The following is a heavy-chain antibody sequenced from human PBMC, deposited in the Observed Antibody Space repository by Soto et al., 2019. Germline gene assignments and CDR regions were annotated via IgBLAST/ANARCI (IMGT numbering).Heavy chain of an antibody. CDR1: GYSITSGFY. V-gene: IGHV4-38-2*01. J-gene: IGHJ4*02. Sequence: SETLSLTCGVSGYSITSGFYWGWVRQSPGKGLEWIGSISYSAKTFYNPSLASRLSIAVDTSMNQFSLRLTSVTAADTALYYCTRGAGAPWVRFDSWGQGXLVTVYS. D-gene: IGHD3-22*01. CDR3: TRGAGAPWVRFDS. CDR2: ISYSAKT.